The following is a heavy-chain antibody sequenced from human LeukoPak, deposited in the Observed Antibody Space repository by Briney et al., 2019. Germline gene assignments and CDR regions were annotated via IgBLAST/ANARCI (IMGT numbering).Heavy chain of an antibody. J-gene: IGHJ4*02. CDR3: ARLLEYSSSSFDY. D-gene: IGHD6-6*01. Sequence: PSETLSLTCTVSGGSISSYYRSWIRQPPGKGLEWIGYIYYSGSTNYNPSLKSRVTISVDTSKNQFSLKLSSVTAADTAVYYCARLLEYSSSSFDYWGQGTLVTVSS. CDR1: GGSISSYY. CDR2: IYYSGST. V-gene: IGHV4-59*08.